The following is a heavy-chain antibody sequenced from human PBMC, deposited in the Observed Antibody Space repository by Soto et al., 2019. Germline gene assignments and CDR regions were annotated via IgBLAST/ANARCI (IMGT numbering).Heavy chain of an antibody. CDR1: GGTFSIYA. CDR3: AGWEYREDYYYMEV. Sequence: QVQLVQTGAEVKKPGSSVKVSCKASGGTFSIYAITWVRQAPGQGLEWMGTIIPILGIANYAQKFQDTVTITADKSTSTAYMELSSLRSEDTAVNYCAGWEYREDYYYMEVWGKGTTVTVSS. D-gene: IGHD1-26*01. V-gene: IGHV1-69*02. CDR2: IIPILGIA. J-gene: IGHJ6*03.